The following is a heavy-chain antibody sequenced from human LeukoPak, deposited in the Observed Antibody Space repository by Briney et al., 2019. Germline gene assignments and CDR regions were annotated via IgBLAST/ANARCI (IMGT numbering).Heavy chain of an antibody. V-gene: IGHV4-61*02. CDR1: GGSISSGSYY. Sequence: SQTLSLTCIVSGGSISSGSYYWSWIRQPAGKGLEWIGRIYTSGSTNYNPSLKSRVTISVDTSKNQFSLKLSSVTAADTAVYYCARARLKSDLDAFDIWGQGTMVTVSS. J-gene: IGHJ3*02. CDR3: ARARLKSDLDAFDI. D-gene: IGHD3-3*01. CDR2: IYTSGST.